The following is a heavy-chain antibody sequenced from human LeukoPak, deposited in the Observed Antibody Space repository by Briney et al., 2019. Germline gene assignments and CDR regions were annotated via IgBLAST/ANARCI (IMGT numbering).Heavy chain of an antibody. CDR2: INPNSGGT. D-gene: IGHD3-10*01. V-gene: IGHV1-2*02. CDR1: GYTFTGYY. Sequence: ASVKVSCKASGYTFTGYYMHWVRQAPGQGLGWMGWINPNSGGTNYAQKFQGRVTMTRDTSISTAYMELSRLRSDDTAVYYCAREEYYYGSGNWFDPWGQGTLVTVSS. J-gene: IGHJ5*02. CDR3: AREEYYYGSGNWFDP.